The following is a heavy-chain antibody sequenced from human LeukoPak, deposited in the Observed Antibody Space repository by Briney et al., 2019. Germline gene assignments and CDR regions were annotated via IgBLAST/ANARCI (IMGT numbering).Heavy chain of an antibody. CDR2: MSPNTGNR. Sequence: GASVKVSCKASGYNFISYDINWVRQATGQGPEWMGWMSPNTGNRGYAQKFQGRVTMTSDTSISTAYMELTSLRSDDTAMYYCATGAIAVAPDHWGQGTLVTVSS. D-gene: IGHD6-19*01. V-gene: IGHV1-8*01. CDR3: ATGAIAVAPDH. J-gene: IGHJ4*02. CDR1: GYNFISYD.